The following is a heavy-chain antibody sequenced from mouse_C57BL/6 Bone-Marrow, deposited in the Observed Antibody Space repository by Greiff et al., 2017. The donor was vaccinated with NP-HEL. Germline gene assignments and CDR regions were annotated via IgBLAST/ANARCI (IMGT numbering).Heavy chain of an antibody. CDR2: ISGGGGNT. CDR3: ARYFAY. J-gene: IGHJ3*01. V-gene: IGHV5-9*01. CDR1: GFTFSSYT. Sequence: EVMLVESGGGLVKPGGSLKLSCAASGFTFSSYTMSWVRQTPEKRLEWVATISGGGGNTYYPDSVKGRFTISSDNAKNTLYLPMSDLSADDTALYYCARYFAYWGQGTLVTVSA.